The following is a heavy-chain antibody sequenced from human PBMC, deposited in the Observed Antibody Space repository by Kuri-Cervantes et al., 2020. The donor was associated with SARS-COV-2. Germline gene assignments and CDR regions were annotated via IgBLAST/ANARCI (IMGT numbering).Heavy chain of an antibody. Sequence: SETLSLTCAVYGGSFSGYYWSWIRQPPGKGLAWIGYIYYSGSTNYNPSLKSRVTISVDTSKNQFSLKLSSVTAADTAVYYCARLNDFWSGYPYGMDVWGQGTTVTVSS. CDR3: ARLNDFWSGYPYGMDV. D-gene: IGHD3-3*01. CDR1: GGSFSGYY. J-gene: IGHJ6*02. V-gene: IGHV4-34*11. CDR2: IYYSGST.